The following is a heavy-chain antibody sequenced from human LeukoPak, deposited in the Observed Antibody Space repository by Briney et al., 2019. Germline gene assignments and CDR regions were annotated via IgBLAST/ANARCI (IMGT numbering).Heavy chain of an antibody. CDR2: INSDGANT. CDR3: PRGHFLEWLSDLSY. D-gene: IGHD3-3*02. CDR1: GFTFSSYW. Sequence: GGSLSLSCAVSGFTFSSYWMHWVRQAPSKGLVWVSRINSDGANTNYADSVKGRFTTSRDSAKNTLYLHMNGLGADDAAVYYAPRGHFLEWLSDLSYWGQGTLVTVSS. J-gene: IGHJ4*02. V-gene: IGHV3-74*01.